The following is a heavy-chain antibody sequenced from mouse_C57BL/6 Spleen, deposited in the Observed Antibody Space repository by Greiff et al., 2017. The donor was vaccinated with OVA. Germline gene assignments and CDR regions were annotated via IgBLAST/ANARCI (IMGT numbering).Heavy chain of an antibody. Sequence: VQLQQSGPELVKPGASVKISCTASGYSFTGYYMNWVKQSPEKSLEWIGEINPSTGGTTYNQKFKAKATLTVDKSSSTAYMQLKSLTSEDSTVYYCARGNWDWYFDVWGTGTTVTVSS. V-gene: IGHV1-42*01. CDR3: ARGNWDWYFDV. CDR1: GYSFTGYY. J-gene: IGHJ1*03. CDR2: INPSTGGT. D-gene: IGHD4-1*01.